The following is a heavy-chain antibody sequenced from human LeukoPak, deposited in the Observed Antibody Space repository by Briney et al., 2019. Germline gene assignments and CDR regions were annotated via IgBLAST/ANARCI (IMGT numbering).Heavy chain of an antibody. J-gene: IGHJ4*02. V-gene: IGHV4-39*01. CDR2: IYYSGST. Sequence: SETLSLTCTVSGGSISSSSYYWGWIRQPPGKGLEWIGSIYYSGSTYYNPSLKSRVTISVDTSKNQFSLKLSSVTAADTAVYYCARSADSSGYPTTIFDYWGQGTLVTVSS. CDR1: GGSISSSSYY. D-gene: IGHD3-22*01. CDR3: ARSADSSGYPTTIFDY.